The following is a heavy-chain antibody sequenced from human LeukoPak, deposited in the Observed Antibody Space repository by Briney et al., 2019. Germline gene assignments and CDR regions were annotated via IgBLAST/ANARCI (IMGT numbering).Heavy chain of an antibody. V-gene: IGHV5-10-1*01. Sequence: GESLKISCKGSGYSFTSYWVSWVRQMPGKGLEWMGRIDPSDSYTNYSPSFQGHVAISADKSISTAYLQWSSLKASDTAMYYCSSVEVKVAGTGYWGQGTLVTVSS. J-gene: IGHJ4*02. CDR3: SSVEVKVAGTGY. CDR1: GYSFTSYW. CDR2: IDPSDSYT. D-gene: IGHD6-19*01.